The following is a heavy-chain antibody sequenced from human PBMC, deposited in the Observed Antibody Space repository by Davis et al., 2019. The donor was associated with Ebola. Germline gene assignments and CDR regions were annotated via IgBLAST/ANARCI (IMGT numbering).Heavy chain of an antibody. CDR2: ISGSGGST. CDR1: GFTFSSYA. CDR3: ATTPIVVDDY. D-gene: IGHD2-2*01. Sequence: GESLKISCAASGFTFSSYAMSWVRQAPGKGLEWVSAISGSGGSTYYADSVKGRFTISRDNSKNTLYLQMNSLRAEDTAVYYCATTPIVVDDYWGQGTLVTVSS. J-gene: IGHJ4*02. V-gene: IGHV3-23*01.